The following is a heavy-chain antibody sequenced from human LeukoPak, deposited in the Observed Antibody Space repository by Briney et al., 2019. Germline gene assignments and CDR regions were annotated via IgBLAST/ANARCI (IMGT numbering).Heavy chain of an antibody. D-gene: IGHD6-19*01. J-gene: IGHJ4*02. V-gene: IGHV4-39*01. CDR1: GGSISSSSYY. CDR2: IYYSGST. Sequence: SETLSLICTVSGGSISSSSYYWGWIRQPPGKGLEWIGSIYYSGSTYYNPSLKSRVTISVDTSKNQFSLKLSSVTAADTAVYYCARRYSSGWYALFDYWGQGTLVTVSS. CDR3: ARRYSSGWYALFDY.